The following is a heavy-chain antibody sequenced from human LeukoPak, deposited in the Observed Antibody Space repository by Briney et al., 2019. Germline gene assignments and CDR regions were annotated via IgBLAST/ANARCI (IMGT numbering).Heavy chain of an antibody. Sequence: AGGTLRLSCAASGFIFSDYYMTWIRQAPGKGLEWVAHIDVRGDSILYADSVKGRFTISRDSAKHSLYLQMNSLRAEDTAVYYCAREDNVWNLLYNYYMDVWGKGTTVTVSS. CDR2: IDVRGDSI. V-gene: IGHV3-11*01. CDR1: GFIFSDYY. J-gene: IGHJ6*03. D-gene: IGHD1-1*01. CDR3: AREDNVWNLLYNYYMDV.